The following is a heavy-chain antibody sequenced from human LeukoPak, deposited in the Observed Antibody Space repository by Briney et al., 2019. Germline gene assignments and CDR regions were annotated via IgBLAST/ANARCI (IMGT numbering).Heavy chain of an antibody. CDR1: GFTFSSYG. V-gene: IGHV3-23*01. CDR2: ISGSGGST. J-gene: IGHJ4*02. Sequence: GGSLRLSCAASGFTFSSYGMSWVRQAPGKGLEWVSAISGSGGSTYYADSVKGRFTISRDNSKNTLYLQMNSLRAEDTAVYYCARVSAMILPYFDYWGQGTLVTVSS. D-gene: IGHD3-22*01. CDR3: ARVSAMILPYFDY.